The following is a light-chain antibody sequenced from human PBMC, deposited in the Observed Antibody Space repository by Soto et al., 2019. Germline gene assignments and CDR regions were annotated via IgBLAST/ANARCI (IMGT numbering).Light chain of an antibody. CDR1: SSDVGGYNF. CDR3: SSYTRTNTLV. Sequence: QSALIQPVSVSGSPGQSITISCTGSSSDVGGYNFVSWNQQHPGKAPKLMIYDVTHRPSGVSNRFSASKSGDTASLTISGLQAEDEADYYCSSYTRTNTLVFGGGTKLTVL. V-gene: IGLV2-14*01. CDR2: DVT. J-gene: IGLJ3*02.